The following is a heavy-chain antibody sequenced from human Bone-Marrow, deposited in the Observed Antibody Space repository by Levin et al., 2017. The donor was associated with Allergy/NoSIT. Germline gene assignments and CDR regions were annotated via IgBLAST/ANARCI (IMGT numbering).Heavy chain of an antibody. D-gene: IGHD3-16*01. CDR2: INPDSGDT. CDR3: ARDHGGSEVFDL. J-gene: IGHJ3*01. CDR1: GYSFSDYF. Sequence: GESLKISCKASGYSFSDYFLNWVRQAPGQGPEWVGWINPDSGDTNYAQKFRGRVTMTSATSSSTVYMELSRLRSDDAALYYCARDHGGSEVFDLWGKGTMVTVSS. V-gene: IGHV1-2*02.